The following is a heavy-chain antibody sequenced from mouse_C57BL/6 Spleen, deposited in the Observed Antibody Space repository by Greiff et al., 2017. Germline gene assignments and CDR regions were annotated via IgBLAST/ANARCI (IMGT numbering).Heavy chain of an antibody. J-gene: IGHJ4*01. CDR2: IWRGGST. D-gene: IGHD1-1*01. CDR1: GFSLTSYG. CDR3: AKHGSSYYYAMDY. Sequence: VQLQQSGPGLVQPSQSLSITCTVSGFSLTSYGVHWVRQSPGKGLEWLGVIWRGGSTDYNAAFMSRLSITKDNSKSQVFFKMNSLQADDTAIYYCAKHGSSYYYAMDYWGQGTSVTVSS. V-gene: IGHV2-5*01.